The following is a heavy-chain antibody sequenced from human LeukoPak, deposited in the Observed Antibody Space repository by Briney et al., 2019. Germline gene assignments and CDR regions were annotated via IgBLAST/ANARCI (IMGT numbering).Heavy chain of an antibody. CDR2: IYYSGST. J-gene: IGHJ6*03. Sequence: SETLSLTCTVSGGSISSYYWSWIRQPPGKGLEWIGYIYYSGSTNYNPSLKSRVTISVDTSKNQFSLKLSSATAADTAVYYCARVRTVTTYYYYYMDVWGKGTTVTVSS. D-gene: IGHD4-11*01. CDR1: GGSISSYY. V-gene: IGHV4-59*01. CDR3: ARVRTVTTYYYYYMDV.